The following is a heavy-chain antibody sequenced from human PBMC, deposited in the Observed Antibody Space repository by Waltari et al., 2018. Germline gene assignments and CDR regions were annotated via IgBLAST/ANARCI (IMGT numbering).Heavy chain of an antibody. CDR3: ARITPIAVAYYYFDY. Sequence: QVTLKESGPALGKPTQTLTLTCTFSGFSLSTSGMRASWIRQPPVKALEWLARIDWDDDKFYSTSLKTRVTISKDTSKNQVVLTMTNMDPVDTATYYCARITPIAVAYYYFDYWGQGTLVTVSS. J-gene: IGHJ4*02. CDR1: GFSLSTSGMR. D-gene: IGHD6-19*01. V-gene: IGHV2-70*04. CDR2: IDWDDDK.